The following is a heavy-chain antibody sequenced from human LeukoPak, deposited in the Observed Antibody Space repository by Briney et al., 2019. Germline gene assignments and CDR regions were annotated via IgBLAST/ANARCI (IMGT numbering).Heavy chain of an antibody. CDR3: ARRTFGDFWSGYSDY. CDR2: IYYSGST. D-gene: IGHD3-3*01. Sequence: SETLSLTCTVSGGSISSYYWSWIRQPPGKGLEWIGYIYYSGSTNYNPSLKSRVTISVETSKNQFSLKLSSVTAADTAVYYCARRTFGDFWSGYSDYWGQGTLVTVSS. J-gene: IGHJ4*02. V-gene: IGHV4-59*01. CDR1: GGSISSYY.